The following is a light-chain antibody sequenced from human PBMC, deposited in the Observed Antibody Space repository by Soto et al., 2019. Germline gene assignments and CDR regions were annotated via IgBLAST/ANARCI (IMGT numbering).Light chain of an antibody. V-gene: IGLV2-14*01. CDR1: SSDVGGYNY. CDR3: SSYTGSSAVV. Sequence: QSVLTQPASVSGSPGQSITISCTGTSSDVGGYNYVSWYQQHPGKAPKLIIYNVINRPSGVSNRFSGSKSGNTASLTISGLQAEDEADYYCSSYTGSSAVVFGGGTKLTVL. J-gene: IGLJ2*01. CDR2: NVI.